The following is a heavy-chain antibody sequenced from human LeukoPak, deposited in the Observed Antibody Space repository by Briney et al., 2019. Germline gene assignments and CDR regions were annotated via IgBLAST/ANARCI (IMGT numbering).Heavy chain of an antibody. CDR2: INTISGGT. J-gene: IGHJ4*02. D-gene: IGHD6-19*01. CDR1: GYTFTGYY. CDR3: ARGREVAGTVGY. Sequence: ASVKVSCKASGYTFTGYYMHWVRQAPGQGLEWIGWINTISGGTTYAQKFQGRVTMTRDTSISTAYMELSRLTSDDTAVYYCARGREVAGTVGYWGQGTLVTVSS. V-gene: IGHV1-2*02.